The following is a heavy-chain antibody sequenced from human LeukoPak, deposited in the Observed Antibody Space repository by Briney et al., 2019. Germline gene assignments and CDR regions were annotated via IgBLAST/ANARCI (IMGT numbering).Heavy chain of an antibody. CDR1: GGSANGYY. Sequence: PSETLSLTCTVSGGSANGYYWSWIRQPAGKVLEWIGRIYNSESINYNPSLKSRVTMSIDTSKSQFSLKLNSVTAADTAVYYCARDRSSSYTRDWFDPWGQGALVTVSS. D-gene: IGHD6-13*01. J-gene: IGHJ5*02. CDR2: IYNSESI. V-gene: IGHV4-4*07. CDR3: ARDRSSSYTRDWFDP.